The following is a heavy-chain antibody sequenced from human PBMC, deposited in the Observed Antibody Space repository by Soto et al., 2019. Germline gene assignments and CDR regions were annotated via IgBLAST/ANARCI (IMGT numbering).Heavy chain of an antibody. J-gene: IGHJ4*02. Sequence: GGSLRLSCAASGFTFSSYSMNWVRQAPGKGLEWVSYISSSSSTIYYADSVKGRFTISRDNAKNTLYLQMNSLRAEDTAVYYCAKDRGDIVVVPAAMGPSDYWGQGTLVTVSS. V-gene: IGHV3-48*01. D-gene: IGHD2-2*01. CDR3: AKDRGDIVVVPAAMGPSDY. CDR2: ISSSSSTI. CDR1: GFTFSSYS.